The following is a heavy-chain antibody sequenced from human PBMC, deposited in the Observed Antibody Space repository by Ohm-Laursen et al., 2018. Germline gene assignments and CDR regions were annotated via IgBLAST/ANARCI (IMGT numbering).Heavy chain of an antibody. CDR3: ARLSGQAALGY. CDR1: GGSISNYY. D-gene: IGHD6-6*01. CDR2: VYSSGST. Sequence: PGTLSLTCTVSGGSISNYYWSWIRQPPGKGLEYIGYVYSSGSTHYNPSLKSRITMSVDTSKNQLSLKLTSVTAADTAVYYCARLSGQAALGYWGQGTLVTVSS. J-gene: IGHJ4*02. V-gene: IGHV4-59*01.